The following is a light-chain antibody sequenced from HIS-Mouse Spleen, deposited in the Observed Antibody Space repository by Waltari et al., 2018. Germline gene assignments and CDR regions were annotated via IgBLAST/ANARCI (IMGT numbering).Light chain of an antibody. CDR3: LSADSSGTYRV. J-gene: IGLJ2*01. CDR1: ALPKKY. Sequence: SYELTQPPSVSVSLGQMARITCSGEALPKKYAYWYQQKPGQFPVLVIYKDSERPSGIPEGFSGSSSGTIVTLTISGVQAEDEADYYCLSADSSGTYRVFGGGTKLTVL. V-gene: IGLV3-16*01. CDR2: KDS.